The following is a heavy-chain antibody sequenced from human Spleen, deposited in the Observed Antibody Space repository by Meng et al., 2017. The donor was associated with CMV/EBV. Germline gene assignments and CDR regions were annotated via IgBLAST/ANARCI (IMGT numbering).Heavy chain of an antibody. V-gene: IGHV3-9*01. J-gene: IGHJ5*02. D-gene: IGHD2-2*01. CDR1: GFTFDVYA. CDR2: ISWNSGRI. Sequence: SLRLSCAASGFTFDVYAMHWVRQAPGKGREWVSGISWNSGRIVYADSVKGRFTISRDNAKNSLYLQMNSLRAEDTAVYYCARDKYREWTFDPWGQGTLVTVSS. CDR3: ARDKYREWTFDP.